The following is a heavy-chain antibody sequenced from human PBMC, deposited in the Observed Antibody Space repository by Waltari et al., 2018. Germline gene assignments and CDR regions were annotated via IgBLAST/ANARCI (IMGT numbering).Heavy chain of an antibody. V-gene: IGHV4-34*01. CDR3: ASRIGGISPLTG. J-gene: IGHJ4*02. D-gene: IGHD1-26*01. CDR2: IHHTGDT. CDR1: GGSFKAYY. Sequence: QVQLQQWGAGLLKPSETLSLTCAVYGGSFKAYYWTWIRQSPEKGLEWIGEIHHTGDTIYNPSLKSRVAILMDASKNQFSLSVKLVAAADTAIYYCASRIGGISPLTGWGQGTPVIVSA.